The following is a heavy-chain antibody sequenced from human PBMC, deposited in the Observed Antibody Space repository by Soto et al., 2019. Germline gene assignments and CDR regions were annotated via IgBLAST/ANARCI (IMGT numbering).Heavy chain of an antibody. J-gene: IGHJ6*02. CDR3: ARGGAPRPHYDFWDVDYYYGMDV. Sequence: RLSCAASGFTFSSYEMNWVRQAPGKGLEWVSYISSSGSTIYYADSVKGRFTISRDNAKNSLYLQMNSLRAEDTAVYYCARGGAPRPHYDFWDVDYYYGMDVWGQGTTVTVS. D-gene: IGHD3-3*01. CDR1: GFTFSSYE. CDR2: ISSSGSTI. V-gene: IGHV3-48*03.